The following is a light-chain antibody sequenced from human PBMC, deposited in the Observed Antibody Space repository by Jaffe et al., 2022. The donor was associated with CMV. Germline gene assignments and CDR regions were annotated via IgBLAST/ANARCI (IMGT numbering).Light chain of an antibody. CDR2: WAS. J-gene: IGKJ1*01. V-gene: IGKV4-1*01. CDR3: QQFYTTPWT. CDR1: QSVLYSPNNKNY. Sequence: DIVMTQSPDSLAVSLGERATINCKSSQSVLYSPNNKNYLAWYQQKPGQPPKLLIYWASFRESGVPDRFSGSGSGTDFTLTISSLQAADVAVYYCQQFYTTPWTFGQGTKVEFK.